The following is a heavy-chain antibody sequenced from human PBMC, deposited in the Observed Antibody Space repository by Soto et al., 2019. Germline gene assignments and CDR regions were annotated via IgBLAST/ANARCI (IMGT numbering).Heavy chain of an antibody. CDR2: IYYSGST. CDR1: GGSISSGGYY. CDR3: AKTSKMATISVPTDY. Sequence: SETLSLTCTVSGGSISSGGYYWSWIRQHPGKGLEWIGYIYYSGSTYYNPSLKSRVTISVDTSKNQFSLKLSSVTAADTAVYYCAKTSKMATISVPTDYWGQGTLVTVSS. V-gene: IGHV4-31*03. D-gene: IGHD5-12*01. J-gene: IGHJ4*02.